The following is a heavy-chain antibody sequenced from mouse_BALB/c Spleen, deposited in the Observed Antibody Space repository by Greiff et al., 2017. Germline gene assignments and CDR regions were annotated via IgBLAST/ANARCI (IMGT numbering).Heavy chain of an antibody. V-gene: IGHV5-4*02. CDR1: GFSFSDYY. J-gene: IGHJ3*01. D-gene: IGHD2-4*01. CDR3: ARALYDYPAWFAY. Sequence: VQLKESGGGLVKPGGSLKLSCAASGFSFSDYYMYWVRQTPEKRLEWVATISDGGSYTYYPDSVKGRFTISRDNAKNNLYLQMSSLKSEDTAVYYCARALYDYPAWFAYWGQGTLVTVSA. CDR2: ISDGGSYT.